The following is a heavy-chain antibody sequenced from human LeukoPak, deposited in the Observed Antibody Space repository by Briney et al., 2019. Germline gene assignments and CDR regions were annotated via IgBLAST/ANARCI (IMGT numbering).Heavy chain of an antibody. V-gene: IGHV3-23*01. CDR1: GFTFSSYA. D-gene: IGHD1-1*01. CDR3: AKISWNDALFDY. CDR2: ISGSGGST. Sequence: GGSLRLSCAASGFTFSSYAMSWVRQAPGKGLEWVSAISGSGGSTYYADSVKGRFTISRDNSKNTLYLQMNSLGAEDTAVHYCAKISWNDALFDYWGQGTLVTVSS. J-gene: IGHJ4*02.